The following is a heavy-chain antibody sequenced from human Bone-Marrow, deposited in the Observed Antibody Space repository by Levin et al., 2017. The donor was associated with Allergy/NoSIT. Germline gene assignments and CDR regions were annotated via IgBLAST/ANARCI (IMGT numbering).Heavy chain of an antibody. CDR1: GYTFTTSW. Sequence: ASVKVSCKGSGYTFTTSWIGWVRQLPGKGLECMGIIYPGDSDTRNSPSFQGQVTISADKSINTAYLQWSSLKASDTAMYYCAKVDAYSWAFDIWGQGTMVTVSS. D-gene: IGHD5-24*01. J-gene: IGHJ3*02. CDR2: IYPGDSDT. V-gene: IGHV5-51*01. CDR3: AKVDAYSWAFDI.